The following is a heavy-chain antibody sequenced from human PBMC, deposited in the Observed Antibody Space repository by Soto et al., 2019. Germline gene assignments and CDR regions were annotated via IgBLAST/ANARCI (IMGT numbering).Heavy chain of an antibody. J-gene: IGHJ5*02. V-gene: IGHV4-59*04. CDR3: ARHRPRNVVVPRNWFDP. Sequence: SETLSLTCTVSGGSISSYYWSWIRQPPGKGLEWIGYIYYSGSTYYNPSLKSRVTISVDTSKNQFSLKLSSVTAADTAVYYCARHRPRNVVVPRNWFDPWGQGTLVTVSS. CDR2: IYYSGST. CDR1: GGSISSYY. D-gene: IGHD2-2*01.